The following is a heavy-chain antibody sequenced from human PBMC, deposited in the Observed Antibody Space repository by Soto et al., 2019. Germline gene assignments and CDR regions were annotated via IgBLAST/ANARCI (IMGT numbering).Heavy chain of an antibody. Sequence: GGSLRLSCAASGFTFSGSAMHWVRQASGKGLEWVGRIRSKANSYATAYAASVKGRFTISRDDSKNTAYLQINSLKTYYTAVYYCTRLGGNDAFDIWGQGTMVTVSS. CDR2: IRSKANSYAT. D-gene: IGHD2-15*01. V-gene: IGHV3-73*01. J-gene: IGHJ3*02. CDR1: GFTFSGSA. CDR3: TRLGGNDAFDI.